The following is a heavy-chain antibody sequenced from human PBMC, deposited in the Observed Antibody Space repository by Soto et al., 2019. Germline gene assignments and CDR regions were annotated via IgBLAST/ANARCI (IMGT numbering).Heavy chain of an antibody. CDR1: GGSFSGYY. CDR2: INHSGST. V-gene: IGHV4-34*01. J-gene: IGHJ4*02. D-gene: IGHD6-13*01. CDR3: ARGSSWYTYFAY. Sequence: PSETLSLTCAVYGGSFSGYYWSWIRQPPGKGLEWIGEINHSGSTNYNPSLKSRVTISVDTSKNQFSLKLSSVTAADTAVYYCARGSSWYTYFAYWGQGTLVTVSS.